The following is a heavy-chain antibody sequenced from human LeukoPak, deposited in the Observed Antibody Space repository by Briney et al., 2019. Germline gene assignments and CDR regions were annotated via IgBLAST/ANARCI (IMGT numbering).Heavy chain of an antibody. CDR1: GGSFSGYY. CDR3: ARDAYSSGWYGWFDP. D-gene: IGHD6-19*01. CDR2: IYYSGST. V-gene: IGHV4-34*01. J-gene: IGHJ5*02. Sequence: PSETLSLTCAVYGGSFSGYYWSWIRQPPGKGLEWIGSIYYSGSTYYNPSLKSRVTISVDTSKNQFSLKLSSVTAADTAVYYCARDAYSSGWYGWFDPWGQGTLVTVSS.